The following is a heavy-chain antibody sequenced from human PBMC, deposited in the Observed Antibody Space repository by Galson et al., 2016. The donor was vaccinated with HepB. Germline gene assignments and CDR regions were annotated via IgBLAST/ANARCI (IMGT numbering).Heavy chain of an antibody. CDR2: ISTYNGNT. V-gene: IGHV1-18*04. CDR3: SRVYDYGDPRDAFHI. J-gene: IGHJ3*02. D-gene: IGHD4-17*01. Sequence: ASGYSFTSHGYGISWVRQAPGQGLEWMGWISTYNGNTKNAQKFQGRVTMTTDTSTSTAYMELRSLRSDDTAVYYCSRVYDYGDPRDAFHIWGQGTMVTVSS. CDR1: GYSFTSHGYG.